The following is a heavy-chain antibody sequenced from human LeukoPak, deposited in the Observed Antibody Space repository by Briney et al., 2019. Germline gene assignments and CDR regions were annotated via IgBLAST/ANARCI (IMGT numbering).Heavy chain of an antibody. J-gene: IGHJ5*02. CDR2: ISAYNGDT. V-gene: IGHV1-18*01. Sequence: VASVKVSCKASGYTFTSHGISWVRQAPGQGLEWMGWISAYNGDTKYAQNLQGRVTLTTYTLTTTAYLELRSLTSDDTAVYYCVRDPSNTSGWKTWFDPWGQGTLVTVSS. CDR1: GYTFTSHG. CDR3: VRDPSNTSGWKTWFDP. D-gene: IGHD6-19*01.